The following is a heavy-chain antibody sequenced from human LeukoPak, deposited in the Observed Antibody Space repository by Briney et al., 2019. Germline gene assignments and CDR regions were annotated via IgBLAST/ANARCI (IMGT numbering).Heavy chain of an antibody. CDR1: GFTFSSYS. J-gene: IGHJ4*02. CDR2: ISSSSSYI. V-gene: IGHV3-21*01. Sequence: GGSLRLSCAASGFTFSSYSMNWVRQAPGKGLEWVSSISSSSSYIYYAESVKGRFTISRDNAKNSLYLQMNSLRAEDTAVYYCARAPIAAAGTIFDYWGQGTLVTVSS. CDR3: ARAPIAAAGTIFDY. D-gene: IGHD6-13*01.